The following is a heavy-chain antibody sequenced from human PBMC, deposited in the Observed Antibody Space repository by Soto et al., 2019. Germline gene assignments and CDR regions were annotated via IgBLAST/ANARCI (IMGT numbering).Heavy chain of an antibody. CDR2: MTYDGATE. D-gene: IGHD3-3*02. V-gene: IGHV3-30*14. CDR3: ARVRLSIAVNDALDV. CDR1: GFTFSDYV. J-gene: IGHJ3*01. Sequence: QVRLVESGGGVVQPGTSLRLSCAASGFTFSDYVIHWVRQAAGKGLEWVASMTYDGATEYYADSVKGRFTMSRDKSKRALSVQMNSLRPDDTAVYYCARVRLSIAVNDALDVWGQGTTVTVSS.